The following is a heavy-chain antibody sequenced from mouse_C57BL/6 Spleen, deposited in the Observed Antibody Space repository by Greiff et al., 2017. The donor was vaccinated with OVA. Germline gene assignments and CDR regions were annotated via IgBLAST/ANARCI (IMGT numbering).Heavy chain of an antibody. CDR1: GYTFTSYW. J-gene: IGHJ1*03. CDR3: ATFYGGYFDV. CDR2: IYPGSGST. D-gene: IGHD1-1*01. Sequence: QVQLQQPGAELVKPGASVKMSCKASGYTFTSYWITWVKQRPGQGLEWIGDIYPGSGSTNYNEKFKSKATLTVDTASSTAYMQLSSLTAEDSAVYYCATFYGGYFDVWGTGTTVTVSS. V-gene: IGHV1-55*01.